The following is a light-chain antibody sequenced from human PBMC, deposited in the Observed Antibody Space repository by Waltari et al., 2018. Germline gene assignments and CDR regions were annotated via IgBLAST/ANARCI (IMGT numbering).Light chain of an antibody. CDR3: SSYADNKDWI. V-gene: IGLV2-8*01. CDR2: EVT. J-gene: IGLJ2*01. CDR1: SSDVGGYNY. Sequence: QSALTQPPSASGSPGQSVTISCTGTSSDVGGYNYVSWYQQHPGKAPKLLIYEVTKRPSGVPDRFSGSKSGNTASLTVSGLQAEDEADYYCSSYADNKDWIFGGGTKLTVL.